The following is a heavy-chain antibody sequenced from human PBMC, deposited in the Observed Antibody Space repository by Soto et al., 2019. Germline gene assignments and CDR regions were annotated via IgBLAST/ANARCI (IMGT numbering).Heavy chain of an antibody. CDR2: ITHSGST. J-gene: IGHJ5*02. Sequence: QVQLQQWGAGLLKPSETLSLTCAVYGVSFSGYYWTWIRQSPGKGLEWIGEITHSGSTNYNPSVKSRVTISVDTSRNHFSLRLSSVTAADTAVYYCASSRYYDGSYDDYVRGFDPWGQGTLVTVSS. V-gene: IGHV4-34*01. CDR1: GVSFSGYY. CDR3: ASSRYYDGSYDDYVRGFDP. D-gene: IGHD3-22*01.